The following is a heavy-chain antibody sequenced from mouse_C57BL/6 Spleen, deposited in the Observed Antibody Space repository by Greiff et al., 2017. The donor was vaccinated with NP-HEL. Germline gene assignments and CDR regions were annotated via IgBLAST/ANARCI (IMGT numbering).Heavy chain of an antibody. V-gene: IGHV1-52*01. CDR2: IDPSDSET. J-gene: IGHJ1*03. Sequence: QVQLQQPGAELVRPGSSVKLSCKASGYTFTSYWMHWVKQRPIQGLEWIGNIDPSDSETHYNQKFKDKATLTVDKSSSTAYMQLSSLTSEDSAVYYCAREYYGNWYFDVWGTGTTVTVSS. D-gene: IGHD2-1*01. CDR1: GYTFTSYW. CDR3: AREYYGNWYFDV.